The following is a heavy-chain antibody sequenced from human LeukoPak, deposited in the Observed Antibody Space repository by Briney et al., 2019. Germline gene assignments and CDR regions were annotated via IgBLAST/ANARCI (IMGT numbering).Heavy chain of an antibody. Sequence: GGSLRLSCVASGLSFDDYAMHWVRQAPGKGLEWVSYISWNSGSRGYADSVKGRFTISRDNAKNSLYLQMNSLRAEDTSLYYCTKDSSDYYRFDYWGQGTLVTVSS. D-gene: IGHD3-22*01. J-gene: IGHJ4*02. CDR2: ISWNSGSR. CDR3: TKDSSDYYRFDY. CDR1: GLSFDDYA. V-gene: IGHV3-9*01.